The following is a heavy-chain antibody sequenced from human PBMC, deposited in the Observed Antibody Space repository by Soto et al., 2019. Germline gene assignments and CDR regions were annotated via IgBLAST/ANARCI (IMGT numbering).Heavy chain of an antibody. Sequence: SETLSLTCSVSGASVTSPEHYWTWIRQSPGKGLEWIGYINHSGSTNYNPSLKSRLSISVDRSKNQFTLRLTSVTAADTAVYFCATESGSTYGYFDYWGQGTQVTVSS. D-gene: IGHD5-18*01. CDR3: ATESGSTYGYFDY. V-gene: IGHV4-30-4*01. J-gene: IGHJ4*02. CDR2: INHSGST. CDR1: GASVTSPEHY.